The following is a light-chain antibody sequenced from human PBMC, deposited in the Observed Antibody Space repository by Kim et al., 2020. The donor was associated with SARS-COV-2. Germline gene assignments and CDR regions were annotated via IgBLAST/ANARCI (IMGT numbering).Light chain of an antibody. Sequence: PGQTVTIVCSGGSSNIAINHVSWYQQLPGAAPKLLIYDDFRRSSGTPDRFSGSTSGTSATLAITGLHTGDEADYYCGSWDNSLFGVFGSGTRVTVL. CDR1: SSNIAINH. CDR3: GSWDNSLFGV. J-gene: IGLJ1*01. CDR2: DDF. V-gene: IGLV1-51*01.